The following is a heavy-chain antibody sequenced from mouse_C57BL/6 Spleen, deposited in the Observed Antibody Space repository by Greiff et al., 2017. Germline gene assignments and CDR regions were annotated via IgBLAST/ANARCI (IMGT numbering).Heavy chain of an antibody. CDR1: GFTFSDYG. CDR2: ISSGSSTI. V-gene: IGHV5-17*01. J-gene: IGHJ3*01. D-gene: IGHD2-5*01. Sequence: EVNLVESGGGLVKPGGSLKLSCAASGFTFSDYGMHWVRQAPEKGLEWVAYISSGSSTIYYADTVKGRFTISRDNAKNTLFLQMTSLRSEDTAMYYCAGAYYSNSWFAYWGQGTLVTVSA. CDR3: AGAYYSNSWFAY.